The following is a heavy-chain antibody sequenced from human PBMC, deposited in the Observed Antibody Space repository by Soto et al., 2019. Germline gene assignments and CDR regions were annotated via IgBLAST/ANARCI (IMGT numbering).Heavy chain of an antibody. V-gene: IGHV5-51*01. D-gene: IGHD6-13*01. CDR2: IYPGDSDT. CDR3: ASHDHSSIYYYGMDV. J-gene: IGHJ6*02. Sequence: PGESLKISCKGSGYSFTSYWIGWVRQMPGKGLEWMGIIYPGDSDTRYSPSFQGQVTISADKSISTAYLQWSSLKASDTAMYYCASHDHSSIYYYGMDVWGQGTTVTVSS. CDR1: GYSFTSYW.